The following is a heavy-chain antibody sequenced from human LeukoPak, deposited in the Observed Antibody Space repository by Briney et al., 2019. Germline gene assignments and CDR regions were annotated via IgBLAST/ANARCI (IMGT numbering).Heavy chain of an antibody. CDR3: ARSYAFDI. CDR2: ISSSGTTI. D-gene: IGHD1-26*01. Sequence: GGSLRLSCVASGFTFSSYEMNWVRQAPGKGLEWVSYISSSGTTIYYADSVKGRFTISRDNAKNLLYLQMNSLRAEDTAVYYCARSYAFDIWGQGTMVTVSS. V-gene: IGHV3-48*03. CDR1: GFTFSSYE. J-gene: IGHJ3*02.